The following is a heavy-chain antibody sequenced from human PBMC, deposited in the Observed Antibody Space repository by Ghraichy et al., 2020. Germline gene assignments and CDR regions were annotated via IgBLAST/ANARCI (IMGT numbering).Heavy chain of an antibody. CDR2: IKSKTDGGTT. D-gene: IGHD3-10*01. V-gene: IGHV3-15*01. CDR3: TTIRRYYYYGMDV. Sequence: GGSLRLSCAASGFTFSDAWMTLVRQAPGKGLEWVGRIKSKTDGGTTDYAAPVKGRFTISRDDSKNTLYLQMNSLKTEDTAVYYCTTIRRYYYYGMDVWGQGTTVTVSS. J-gene: IGHJ6*02. CDR1: GFTFSDAW.